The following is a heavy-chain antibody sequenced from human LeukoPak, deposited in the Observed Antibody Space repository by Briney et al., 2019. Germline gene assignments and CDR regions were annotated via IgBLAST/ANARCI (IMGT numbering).Heavy chain of an antibody. CDR3: AKDTLGYCTGGVCSHFDY. CDR1: GFTFSSYA. D-gene: IGHD2-8*02. Sequence: GGSLRLSCAASGFTFSSYAMSWVRQAPGKGLEWVSAIRSTGGSTNYADSVKGRFTISRDNSKNTLFLQMNSLRAEDTAVYYCAKDTLGYCTGGVCSHFDYWGRGTLVTVSS. V-gene: IGHV3-23*01. J-gene: IGHJ4*02. CDR2: IRSTGGST.